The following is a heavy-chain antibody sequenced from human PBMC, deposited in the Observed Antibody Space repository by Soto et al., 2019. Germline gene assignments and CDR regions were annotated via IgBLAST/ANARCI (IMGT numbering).Heavy chain of an antibody. CDR2: ISTSGGST. Sequence: EVQLLESGGGLVQPGGSLRLSCAASGFTFSSYAMSWVRQAPGKGLEWVSSISTSGGSTYYADSVKGRFTISRDNSNNTLYLQMNSLRAEDPAVYYCSLSDRYYGMDVWGLGTTVTVSS. V-gene: IGHV3-23*01. CDR3: SLSDRYYGMDV. J-gene: IGHJ6*02. CDR1: GFTFSSYA.